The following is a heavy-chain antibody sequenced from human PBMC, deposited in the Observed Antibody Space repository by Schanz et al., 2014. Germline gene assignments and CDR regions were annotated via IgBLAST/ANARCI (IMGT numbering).Heavy chain of an antibody. CDR1: GFTFSEYG. J-gene: IGHJ6*04. Sequence: VQLVESGGGVVQPGRSLRLSCAASGFTFSEYGMNWVRQAPEKGLEWVSYISSSSGTIYYADSVKGRFTISRDNAKNLLYLQMNGLRAEDTAVYFCARDLSSLIQGDVWGKGTTVTVSS. CDR2: ISSSSGTI. V-gene: IGHV3-48*01. CDR3: ARDLSSLIQGDV. D-gene: IGHD2-2*01.